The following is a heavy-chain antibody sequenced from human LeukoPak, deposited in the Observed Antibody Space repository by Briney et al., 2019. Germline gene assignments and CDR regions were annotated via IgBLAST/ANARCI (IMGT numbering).Heavy chain of an antibody. CDR2: ISGSGGST. CDR1: GFTFSSYA. CDR3: YYYDMDV. V-gene: IGHV3-23*01. J-gene: IGHJ6*02. Sequence: GALRLSCAASGFTFSSYAMSWVRQAPGKGLEWVSAISGSGGSTYYADSVKGRFTISRDNSKNTLYLQMNSLRAEDTAVYYSYYYDMDVWGQGTTVTVSS.